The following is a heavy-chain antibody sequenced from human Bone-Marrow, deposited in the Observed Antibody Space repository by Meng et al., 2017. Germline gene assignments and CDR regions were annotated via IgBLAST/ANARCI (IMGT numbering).Heavy chain of an antibody. J-gene: IGHJ4*02. V-gene: IGHV4-39*07. Sequence: GSLRLSCTVSGGSISSGGYYWSWIRQPPGKGLERIGSIYYSGSTYYNPSLKSRVTISVDTSKNQFSLKLSSVTAADTAVYYCASHPGYSSGWYGNPADYWGQGTLVTVSS. CDR2: IYYSGST. CDR1: GGSISSGGYY. CDR3: ASHPGYSSGWYGNPADY. D-gene: IGHD6-19*01.